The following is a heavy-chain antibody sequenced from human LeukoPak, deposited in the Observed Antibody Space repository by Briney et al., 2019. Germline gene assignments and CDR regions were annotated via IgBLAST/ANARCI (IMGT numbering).Heavy chain of an antibody. J-gene: IGHJ4*02. CDR2: ISSSSSYI. CDR1: GFTFSSYR. Sequence: GGXXRLSCAASGFTFSSYRMNWVGQAPGKGLEWVSSISSSSSYIYYADSVKGRFTISRDNAKNSLYLQMNSLRAEDTAVYYCARDISSYYDSSGYYFDYWGQGTLVTVSS. CDR3: ARDISSYYDSSGYYFDY. D-gene: IGHD3-22*01. V-gene: IGHV3-21*01.